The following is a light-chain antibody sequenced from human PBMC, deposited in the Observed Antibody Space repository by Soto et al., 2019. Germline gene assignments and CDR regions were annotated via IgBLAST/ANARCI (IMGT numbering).Light chain of an antibody. V-gene: IGKV3-15*01. CDR1: QSVTSD. Sequence: VMTQSPATLSVSPGEMATLSGRASQSVTSDLAWYQQKPGQTPRLLIYDASTRATGIPARFSGSGSGTEFTLTISSLQSEDFAVYYCQQYNNWPPITFGQGTRLEIK. CDR2: DAS. J-gene: IGKJ5*01. CDR3: QQYNNWPPIT.